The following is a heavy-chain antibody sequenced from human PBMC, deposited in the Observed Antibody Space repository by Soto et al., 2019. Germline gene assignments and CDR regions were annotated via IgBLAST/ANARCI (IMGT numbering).Heavy chain of an antibody. CDR3: AKGGYAFWSSYYTDVSSVDFDI. D-gene: IGHD3-3*01. J-gene: IGHJ3*02. CDR2: IYYSGST. V-gene: IGHV4-59*01. Sequence: SQPLSLTCTVSGGSISSYYWSWIRQPPGKGLEWIGYIYYSGSTNYNPSLKSRVTISVDTSKNQFSLKLSSVTAADTAVYYCAKGGYAFWSSYYTDVSSVDFDIWGQGTMVTV. CDR1: GGSISSYY.